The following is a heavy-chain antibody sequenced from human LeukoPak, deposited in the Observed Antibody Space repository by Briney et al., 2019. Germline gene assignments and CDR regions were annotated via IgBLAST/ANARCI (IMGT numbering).Heavy chain of an antibody. Sequence: SETLSLTCTVSGDSMSGYYWSWIRQPAGKGLEWIGRIYTTGSTTYNPSLKSRLSISVDTSKNQFSLKLSSVTAADTAVYFCARDPSGTPSAYNWFDPWGQGTLVTVSS. J-gene: IGHJ5*02. CDR1: GDSMSGYY. D-gene: IGHD1-7*01. CDR2: IYTTGST. V-gene: IGHV4-4*07. CDR3: ARDPSGTPSAYNWFDP.